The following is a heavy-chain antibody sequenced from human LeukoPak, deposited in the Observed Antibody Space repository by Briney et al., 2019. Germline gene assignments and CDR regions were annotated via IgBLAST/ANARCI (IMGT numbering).Heavy chain of an antibody. J-gene: IGHJ4*02. V-gene: IGHV3-21*06. CDR1: GFTFSSYS. D-gene: IGHD4-23*01. CDR3: ARDYGGDHYFDY. Sequence: PGGSLRLSCAASGFTFSSYSMNWVRQAPGKGLEWVSSISSSSVYIYYADSVKGRFTISRDNAKNTLYLQMNSLRAEDTAVYYCARDYGGDHYFDYWGQGALVTVSS. CDR2: ISSSSVYI.